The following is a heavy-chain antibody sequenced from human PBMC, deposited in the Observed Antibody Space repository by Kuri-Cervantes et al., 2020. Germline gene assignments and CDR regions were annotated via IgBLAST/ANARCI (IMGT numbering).Heavy chain of an antibody. CDR1: GFTFTSSA. Sequence: SVKVSCKASGFTFTSSAVQWVRQARGQRLEWIGWIVVGSGNTNYAQKFQERVTITRDMSTSTAYMELSSLRSEDTAVYYCARDGGLYDSSDYWGQGTLVTVSS. CDR2: IVVGSGNT. V-gene: IGHV1-58*01. CDR3: ARDGGLYDSSDY. D-gene: IGHD3-22*01. J-gene: IGHJ4*02.